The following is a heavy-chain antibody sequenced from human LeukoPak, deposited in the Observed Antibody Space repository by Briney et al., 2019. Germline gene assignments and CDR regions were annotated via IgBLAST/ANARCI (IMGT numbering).Heavy chain of an antibody. CDR3: ARAVTYYYDSSGTYWYFDL. Sequence: PSETLSLTCTVSGGSLSSYYWSWIRQPPGKGLEWIGYIYYSGSTNYNPSLKSRVTISVDTSKNQFSLKLSSVTAADTAVYYCARAVTYYYDSSGTYWYFDLWGRGTLVTVSS. J-gene: IGHJ2*01. V-gene: IGHV4-59*01. CDR2: IYYSGST. D-gene: IGHD3-22*01. CDR1: GGSLSSYY.